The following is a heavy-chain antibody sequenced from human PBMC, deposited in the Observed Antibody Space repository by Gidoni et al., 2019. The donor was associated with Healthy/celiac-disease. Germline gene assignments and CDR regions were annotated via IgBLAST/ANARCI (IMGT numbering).Heavy chain of an antibody. D-gene: IGHD6-13*01. CDR3: ARGEQQLVLRWFDP. Sequence: QVQLQQWGAGLLKPSETLSLTCAVSGGSFSGYYWSWIRQPPGKGLEWIGEINHSGSTNYNPSLKSRVTISVDTSENQFSLKLSSVTAADTAVYYCARGEQQLVLRWFDPWGQGTLVTVSS. J-gene: IGHJ5*02. CDR2: INHSGST. CDR1: GGSFSGYY. V-gene: IGHV4-34*01.